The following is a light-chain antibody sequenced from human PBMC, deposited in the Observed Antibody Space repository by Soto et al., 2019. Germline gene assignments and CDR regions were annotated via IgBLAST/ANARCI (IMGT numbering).Light chain of an antibody. J-gene: IGKJ4*01. CDR3: QKYTSAPLT. V-gene: IGKV1-27*01. CDR1: QGIGVY. CDR2: AAS. Sequence: DIQMTQSPSSLSASLGDRVTITCRASQGIGVYLAWFQQKPGKVPKLLIYAASALQSGVPSRFSGSGSGTDFTLTISSLQPEDIATYYCQKYTSAPLTFGGGTRVEIK.